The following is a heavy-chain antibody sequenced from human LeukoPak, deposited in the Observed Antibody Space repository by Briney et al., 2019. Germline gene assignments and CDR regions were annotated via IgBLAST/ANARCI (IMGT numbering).Heavy chain of an antibody. CDR3: AKRLDWGLDY. D-gene: IGHD7-27*01. V-gene: IGHV3-23*01. J-gene: IGHJ4*02. Sequence: PGGSLILSCAASGFTYSSYGMSWVRQAPGKGLEWVSGIAGSGGSTYYADSVKGRFTISRDNSKNTLYLQMNSLRAEDTAVYYCAKRLDWGLDYWGQGTLVTVSS. CDR2: IAGSGGST. CDR1: GFTYSSYG.